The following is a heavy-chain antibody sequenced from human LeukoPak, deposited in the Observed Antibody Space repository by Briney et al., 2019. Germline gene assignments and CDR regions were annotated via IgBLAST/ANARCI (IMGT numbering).Heavy chain of an antibody. CDR2: IYWDDDK. CDR1: GFSLSTGGVG. J-gene: IGHJ3*02. D-gene: IGHD2-2*01. Sequence: SGPTLVNPTQTLTLTCTFSGFSLSTGGVGVGWIRQPPGKALEWLALIYWDDDKRYSPSLKSRLTITKDTSKNQVVLTMTNMDPVDTATYYCAHRRQEEVPAAPGGDAFDIWGQGTMVTVSS. V-gene: IGHV2-5*02. CDR3: AHRRQEEVPAAPGGDAFDI.